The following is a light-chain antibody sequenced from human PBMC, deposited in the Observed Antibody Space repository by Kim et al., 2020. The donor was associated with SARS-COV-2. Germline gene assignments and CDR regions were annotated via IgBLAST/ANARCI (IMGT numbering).Light chain of an antibody. CDR2: DVS. CDR3: SSYTSSSPYV. J-gene: IGLJ1*01. CDR1: SSDVGGYNY. V-gene: IGLV2-14*01. Sequence: QSALTQPASVSGSPGQSITISCTGTSSDVGGYNYVSWYQQHPGKAPKLMIYDVSKRPSGVSNRFSGSMSGNTASLTISGLQAEDEADYYCSSYTSSSPYVFGTGTKVTVL.